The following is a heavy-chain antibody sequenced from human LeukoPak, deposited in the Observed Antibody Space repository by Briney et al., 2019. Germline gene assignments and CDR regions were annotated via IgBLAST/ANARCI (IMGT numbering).Heavy chain of an antibody. CDR3: AREADPSYYDSSGPPDAFDI. V-gene: IGHV3-33*01. CDR2: IWYDGSDK. D-gene: IGHD3-22*01. CDR1: GFPFSNYA. Sequence: PGGSLRLSCAASGFPFSNYAMHWVRQAPGKGLEWVAVIWYDGSDKYYGESLKGRFTISRDNARNTLYLQMNSLRAEDTAVYYCAREADPSYYDSSGPPDAFDIWGQGTMVTVSS. J-gene: IGHJ3*02.